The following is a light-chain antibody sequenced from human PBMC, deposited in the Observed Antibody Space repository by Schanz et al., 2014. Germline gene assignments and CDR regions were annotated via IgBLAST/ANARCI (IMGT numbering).Light chain of an antibody. CDR2: GTS. Sequence: EVVMTQSPATLSVSPGERATLSCRASQSVSSNLAWYQQKPGQAPRLLIYGTSTRATGVPARFSGSGSGTEFTLTISSLQSEDFATYYCQQYNYWPPFTFGQGTKLEIK. V-gene: IGKV3-15*01. J-gene: IGKJ2*01. CDR1: QSVSSN. CDR3: QQYNYWPPFT.